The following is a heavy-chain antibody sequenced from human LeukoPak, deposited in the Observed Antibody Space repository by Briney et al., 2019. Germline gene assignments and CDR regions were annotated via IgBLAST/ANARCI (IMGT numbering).Heavy chain of an antibody. D-gene: IGHD5/OR15-5a*01. J-gene: IGHJ4*02. CDR3: ARVSAVSTYYFDY. V-gene: IGHV4-30-2*01. CDR1: GDSISLYY. Sequence: SETLSLTCTVSGDSISLYYWSWIRQPPGKGLEWIGYIYHSGSTYYNPSLKSRVTISVDRSKNQFSLKLSSVTAADTAVYYCARVSAVSTYYFDYWGQGTLVTVSS. CDR2: IYHSGST.